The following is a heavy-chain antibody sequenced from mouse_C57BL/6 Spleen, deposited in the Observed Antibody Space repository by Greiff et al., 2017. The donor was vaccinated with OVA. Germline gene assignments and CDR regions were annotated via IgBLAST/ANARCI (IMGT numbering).Heavy chain of an antibody. V-gene: IGHV1-18*01. CDR1: GYTFTDYN. Sequence: EVQLQQSGPELVKPGASVKIPCKASGYTFTDYNMDWVKQSHGKSLEWIGDINPNNGGTIYNQKFKGKATLTVDKSSSTAYMELRSLTSEDTAVYYCARLPLFADWGQGTLVTVSA. J-gene: IGHJ3*01. CDR2: INPNNGGT. CDR3: ARLPLFAD.